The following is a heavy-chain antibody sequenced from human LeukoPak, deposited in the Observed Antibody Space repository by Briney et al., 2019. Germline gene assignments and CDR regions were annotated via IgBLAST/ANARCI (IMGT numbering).Heavy chain of an antibody. CDR2: IRSDGSDT. D-gene: IGHD3-22*01. V-gene: IGHV3-30*02. CDR3: AKLDSSSDF. Sequence: GGSLRLSCAASGFIFSSYGMHWVRQPPGEGLEWVAFIRSDGSDTYSAASVKGRFTISRDNSKNTLWLQMNSLRAEDTAVYYCAKLDSSSDFWGQGTLVTVSS. CDR1: GFIFSSYG. J-gene: IGHJ4*02.